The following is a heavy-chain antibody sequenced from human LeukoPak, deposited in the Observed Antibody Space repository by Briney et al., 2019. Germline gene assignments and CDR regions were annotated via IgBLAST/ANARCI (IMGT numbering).Heavy chain of an antibody. CDR2: ISGSGGST. V-gene: IGHV3-23*01. Sequence: NPSETLSLTCTVSGGSISSGGYYWTWVRQAPGRGLEWVSSISGSGGSTQYAASVQGRFTISRDNSKNTLYLQMNSLRAEDTAIYYCAKDPNGDYIGTFEMWGQGTMVTVSS. D-gene: IGHD4-17*01. J-gene: IGHJ3*02. CDR1: GGSISSGGYY. CDR3: AKDPNGDYIGTFEM.